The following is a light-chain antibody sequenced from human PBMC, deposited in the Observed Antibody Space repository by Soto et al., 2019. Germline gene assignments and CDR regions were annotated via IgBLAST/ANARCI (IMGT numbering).Light chain of an antibody. CDR1: QGISSA. J-gene: IGKJ5*01. Sequence: AIQLTQSPSSLSASVGDRVTITCRASQGISSALAWYQQKPGKAPKLLIYDASSLESGVPSRFSSSGSGTDFTLTISSLQPEDFATYYCQQFNNYATFGQGTRLEIK. CDR2: DAS. V-gene: IGKV1D-13*01. CDR3: QQFNNYAT.